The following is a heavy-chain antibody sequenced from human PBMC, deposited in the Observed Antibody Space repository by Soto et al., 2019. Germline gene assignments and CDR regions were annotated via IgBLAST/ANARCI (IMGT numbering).Heavy chain of an antibody. D-gene: IGHD2-2*01. V-gene: IGHV3-66*01. CDR2: IYSGGST. CDR3: AILSYQLPSLYYYMDV. CDR1: GFTVSSNY. J-gene: IGHJ6*03. Sequence: HPGGSLRLSCAASGFTVSSNYMSWVRQAPGKGLEWVSVIYSGGSTYYADSVKGRFTISRENSKNTLYLQMNSLRAEDTAVYYCAILSYQLPSLYYYMDVWGKGTTVTVSS.